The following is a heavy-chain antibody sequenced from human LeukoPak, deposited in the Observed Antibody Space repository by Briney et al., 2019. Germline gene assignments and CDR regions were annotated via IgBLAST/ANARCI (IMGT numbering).Heavy chain of an antibody. CDR3: AREGQYCSGGSCYLPYYFDY. Sequence: LETLSLTCTVSGGSISSYYWSWIRQPPGKGLEWIGYIYYSGSTNYNPSLKSRVTISVDTSKNQFSLKLSSVTAADTAVYYCAREGQYCSGGSCYLPYYFDYWGQGTLVTVSS. D-gene: IGHD2-15*01. V-gene: IGHV4-59*01. CDR2: IYYSGST. CDR1: GGSISSYY. J-gene: IGHJ4*02.